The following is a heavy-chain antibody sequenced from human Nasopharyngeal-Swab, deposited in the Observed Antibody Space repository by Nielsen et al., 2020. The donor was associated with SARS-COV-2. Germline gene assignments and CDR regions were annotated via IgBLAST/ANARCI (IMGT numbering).Heavy chain of an antibody. CDR1: GYTFTSYY. J-gene: IGHJ4*02. CDR3: ATTGSYKFDY. V-gene: IGHV1-46*01. D-gene: IGHD1-26*01. Sequence: ASVKVSCKASGYTFTSYYMHWVRQAPGQGLEWMGIINPSGGSTSYAQKFQGRVTMTRDTSASTAYMELSSLRSEDTAVYYCATTGSYKFDYWGQGTLVTVSS. CDR2: INPSGGST.